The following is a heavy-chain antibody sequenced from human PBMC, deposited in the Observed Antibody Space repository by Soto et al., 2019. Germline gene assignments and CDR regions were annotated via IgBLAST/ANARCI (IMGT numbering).Heavy chain of an antibody. CDR3: ARGFDHRCVY. CDR2: IHHSGRT. V-gene: IGHV4-4*02. D-gene: IGHD3-9*01. J-gene: IGHJ4*02. CDR1: GGSISTDYW. Sequence: QVQLQESGPGLVKPSGTLSLTCAVSGGSISTDYWWSWVRQPPGKGLEWIGEIHHSGRTNYIQSLKSRVTMSLEKSNEHLSLQLRSVAAACTSVYYCARGFDHRCVYWGQGTLVTLSS.